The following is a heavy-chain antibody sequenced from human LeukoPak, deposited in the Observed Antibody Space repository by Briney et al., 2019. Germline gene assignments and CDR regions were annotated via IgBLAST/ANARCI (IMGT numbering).Heavy chain of an antibody. Sequence: SETLSLTCTVSGGFISSYYWSWIRQPAGKGLEWIGRIYTSGSTNYNPSLKSRVTISVDTSQNQFSLKLSSVTAADTAVYYCARRGYSYGSGVDYWGQGTLVTVSS. CDR1: GGFISSYY. J-gene: IGHJ4*02. D-gene: IGHD5-18*01. CDR3: ARRGYSYGSGVDY. CDR2: IYTSGST. V-gene: IGHV4-4*07.